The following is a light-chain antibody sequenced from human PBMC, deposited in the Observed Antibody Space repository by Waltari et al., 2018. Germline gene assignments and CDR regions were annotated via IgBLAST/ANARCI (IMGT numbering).Light chain of an antibody. CDR1: QSISRN. J-gene: IGKJ2*01. V-gene: IGKV3-15*01. CDR3: QQYNNWRT. Sequence: EILMTQSPATLSVSPGESATLSCRASQSISRNLAWYQQKPGQAPRLLIYGASTRATGIPARFSGSGSGTEFTLTISSLQSEDFAVYYCQQYNNWRTFGQGTKLEI. CDR2: GAS.